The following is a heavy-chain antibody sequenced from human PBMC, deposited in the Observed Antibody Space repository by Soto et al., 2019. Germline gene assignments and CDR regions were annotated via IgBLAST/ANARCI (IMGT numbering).Heavy chain of an antibody. Sequence: GESLKISCKGSGYSFTSYWIGWVRQMPGKGLEWMGIIYPGDSDTRYSPSFQGQVTISADKSISTAYLQWSSLKASDTAMYYCARQGVLIWFGEKRVAFDIWGQGTMVTVSS. V-gene: IGHV5-51*01. CDR3: ARQGVLIWFGEKRVAFDI. J-gene: IGHJ3*02. CDR1: GYSFTSYW. CDR2: IYPGDSDT. D-gene: IGHD3-10*01.